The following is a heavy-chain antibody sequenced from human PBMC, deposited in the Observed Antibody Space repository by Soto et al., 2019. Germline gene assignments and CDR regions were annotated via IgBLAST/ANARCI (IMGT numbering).Heavy chain of an antibody. CDR2: IYWDDDK. CDR1: GFSLTPSGVG. V-gene: IGHV2-5*02. J-gene: IGHJ4*02. CDR3: AHRVLRTVFGLVTATAIYFDF. Sequence: QITLNESGPTVVRPTETLTLTCRFSGFSLTPSGVGVGCIRQSPGKAPEWLALIYWDDDKRYSASLKSRLTITKDTSKNQVVLTVSDLDPTDTATYYCAHRVLRTVFGLVTATAIYFDFWGQGTPVAVSS. D-gene: IGHD3-3*01.